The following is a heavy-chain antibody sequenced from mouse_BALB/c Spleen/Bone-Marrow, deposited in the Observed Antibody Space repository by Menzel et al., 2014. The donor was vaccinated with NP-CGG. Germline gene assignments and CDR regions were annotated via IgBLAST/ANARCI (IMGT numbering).Heavy chain of an antibody. D-gene: IGHD1-1*01. J-gene: IGHJ2*01. Sequence: EVQLQQSGAELVKPGASVKLSCTASGFNIKDTYMHWVEQRPEQGLEWIGRIDPANGNTKYDPKFQGKATITADTSSNTAYLQLSSLTSEDTAVYYCARIYYYGRGYFDYWGQGTTLTVSS. CDR2: IDPANGNT. CDR3: ARIYYYGRGYFDY. CDR1: GFNIKDTY. V-gene: IGHV14-3*02.